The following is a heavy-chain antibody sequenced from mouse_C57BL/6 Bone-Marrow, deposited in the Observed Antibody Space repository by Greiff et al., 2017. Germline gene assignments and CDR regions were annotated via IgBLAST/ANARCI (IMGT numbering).Heavy chain of an antibody. CDR1: GYTFTSYW. D-gene: IGHD2-1*01. CDR3: AKNGNFYYAMDY. CDR2: IYPGSGST. V-gene: IGHV1-55*01. J-gene: IGHJ4*01. Sequence: QVQLQQPGAELVKPGASVKMSCKASGYTFTSYWITWVKQRPGQGLEWIGDIYPGSGSTNYNAKFKSKATLTVDTSSSTAYMQLSSLTSEDSAVYYCAKNGNFYYAMDYWGQGTSVTVSS.